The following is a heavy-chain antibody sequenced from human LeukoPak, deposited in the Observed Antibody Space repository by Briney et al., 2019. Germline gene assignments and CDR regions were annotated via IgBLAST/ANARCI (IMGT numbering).Heavy chain of an antibody. V-gene: IGHV1-8*01. J-gene: IGHJ5*02. Sequence: GASVTVSCKASGYTFTSYDINWVRQATGQGLEWMGWMNPNSGNTGYAQKFQGRVTMTRNTSISTAYMELSSLRSEDTAVYYCARGIVVVPAALSWFDPWGQGTLVTVSS. CDR2: MNPNSGNT. CDR1: GYTFTSYD. D-gene: IGHD2-2*01. CDR3: ARGIVVVPAALSWFDP.